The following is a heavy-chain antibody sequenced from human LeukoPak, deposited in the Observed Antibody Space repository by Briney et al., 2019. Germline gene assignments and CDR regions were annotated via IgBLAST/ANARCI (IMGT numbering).Heavy chain of an antibody. D-gene: IGHD3-9*01. J-gene: IGHJ6*03. V-gene: IGHV3-11*04. CDR3: ARAKHDILTPYYYYMDV. CDR2: ISSSGTTT. CDR1: GFILSDYY. Sequence: GGSLRLSCVGSGFILSDYYMSWIRQAPGKGLEWISYISSSGTTTYYSDSVKGRFTISRDNAKNSLYLQMNSLRAEDTAVYYCARAKHDILTPYYYYMDVWGKGTTVTVSS.